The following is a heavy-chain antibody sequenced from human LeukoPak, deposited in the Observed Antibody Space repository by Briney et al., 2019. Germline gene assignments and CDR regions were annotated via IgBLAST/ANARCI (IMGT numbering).Heavy chain of an antibody. Sequence: GGSLRLSCAASGFTLSNFAMSWVRQAPGKGLEWVSAISGSGGSTYYADSVKGRFTISRDNSKNTLYLQMNSLRAEDTAVYYCAKAHELRYFDWFGDPLLGSHHWGQGTLVTVSS. D-gene: IGHD3-9*01. CDR2: ISGSGGST. CDR1: GFTLSNFA. V-gene: IGHV3-23*01. J-gene: IGHJ5*02. CDR3: AKAHELRYFDWFGDPLLGSHH.